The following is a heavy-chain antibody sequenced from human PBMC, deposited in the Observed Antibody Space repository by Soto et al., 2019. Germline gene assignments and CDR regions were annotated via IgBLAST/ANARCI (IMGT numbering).Heavy chain of an antibody. CDR1: GYSFTNYW. Sequence: GESLKISCKGSGYSFTNYWISWVRQMPGKGLEWMGRIDPSDSYTNYSPSFQCHVTISTDKSISTAYLQWSSLKDSDTAIYYCARRRSTTSSCPRNHYGMDVWGEGTKVTVSS. J-gene: IGHJ6*01. V-gene: IGHV5-10-1*01. D-gene: IGHD2-2*01. CDR2: IDPSDSYT. CDR3: ARRRSTTSSCPRNHYGMDV.